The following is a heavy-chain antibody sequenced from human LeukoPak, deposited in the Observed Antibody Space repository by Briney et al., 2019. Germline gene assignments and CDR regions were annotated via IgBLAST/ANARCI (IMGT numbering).Heavy chain of an antibody. CDR3: ARDQAAAGSDAFDI. Sequence: PGGSLRLSGAASGFTFSTYSMNWVRQAPGKGLEWVSSIGRSSSYMYYADSVKGRFTISRDNAKNSLYLQMNSLRAEDTAVYYCARDQAAAGSDAFDIWGQGTMVSVSS. CDR2: IGRSSSYM. V-gene: IGHV3-21*01. CDR1: GFTFSTYS. D-gene: IGHD6-13*01. J-gene: IGHJ3*02.